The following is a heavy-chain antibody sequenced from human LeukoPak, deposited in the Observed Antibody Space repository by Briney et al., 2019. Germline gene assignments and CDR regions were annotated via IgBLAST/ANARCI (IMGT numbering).Heavy chain of an antibody. J-gene: IGHJ3*02. CDR2: IYTSGST. CDR1: GGSISSYY. Sequence: SETLSFTCTVSGGSISSYYWSWIRQPAGKGLEWIGRIYTSGSTNYNPSLKSRVTMSVDTSKNQFSLKLSSVTAADTAVYYCARDRWSSSSSEGTFDIWGQGTMVIVSS. D-gene: IGHD6-6*01. V-gene: IGHV4-4*07. CDR3: ARDRWSSSSSEGTFDI.